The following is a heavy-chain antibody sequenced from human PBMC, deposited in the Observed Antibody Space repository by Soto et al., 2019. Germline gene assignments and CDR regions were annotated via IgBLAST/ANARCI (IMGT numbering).Heavy chain of an antibody. J-gene: IGHJ4*02. CDR2: IYYSGTT. CDR3: ARRIPTGGLFDY. CDR1: GGSINSGAYY. V-gene: IGHV4-31*03. D-gene: IGHD2-15*01. Sequence: QVQLQESGPGLVKPSQTLSLTCTVSGGSINSGAYYWSWIRQHPGKGLEWVGYIYYSGTTYYNPSLQSRLTISRDTAKNQFSLKLTSVTAADTAVYYCARRIPTGGLFDYWGQGTLVTVSS.